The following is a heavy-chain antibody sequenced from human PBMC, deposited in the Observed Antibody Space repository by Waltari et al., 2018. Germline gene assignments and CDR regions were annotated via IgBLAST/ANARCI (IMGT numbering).Heavy chain of an antibody. CDR1: GFTFSGSA. CDR3: TTQFYYGSGSYY. Sequence: EVQLVESGGGLVQPGGSLKLSCAASGFTFSGSAMPWVRQASGKGLEWVGRIRSKANSYATAYAASVKGRFTISRDDSKNTAYLQMNSLKTEDTAVYYCTTQFYYGSGSYYWGQGTLVTVSS. V-gene: IGHV3-73*02. J-gene: IGHJ4*02. D-gene: IGHD3-10*01. CDR2: IRSKANSYAT.